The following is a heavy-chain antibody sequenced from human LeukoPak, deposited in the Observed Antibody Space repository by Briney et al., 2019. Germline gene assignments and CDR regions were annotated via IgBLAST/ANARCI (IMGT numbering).Heavy chain of an antibody. CDR3: ARHVRRAAAGWDY. CDR2: IYYSGST. D-gene: IGHD6-13*01. V-gene: IGHV4-39*01. Sequence: PSETLSPTCTVSGGSISGSSYYWGWIRQPPGKGLEWIGSIYYSGSTYYNPSLKSRVTISVDTSKNQFSLKLSSVTAADTAVYYCARHVRRAAAGWDYWGQGTLVTVSS. CDR1: GGSISGSSYY. J-gene: IGHJ4*02.